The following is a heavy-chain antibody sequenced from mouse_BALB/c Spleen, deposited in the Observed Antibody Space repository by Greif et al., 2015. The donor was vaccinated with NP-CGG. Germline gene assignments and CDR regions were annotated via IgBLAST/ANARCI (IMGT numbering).Heavy chain of an antibody. CDR3: ARSGDYSLYYAMDY. CDR1: GYTFTSYW. Sequence: QVQLQQSGAELAKPGASVKMSCKASGYTFTSYWMHWVKQRPGQGLEWIGYINPSTGYTEYNQKFKDKATLTADKSSSTAYMQLSSLTSEDSAVYYCARSGDYSLYYAMDYWGQGTSVTVSS. J-gene: IGHJ4*01. D-gene: IGHD1-1*01. CDR2: INPSTGYT. V-gene: IGHV1-7*01.